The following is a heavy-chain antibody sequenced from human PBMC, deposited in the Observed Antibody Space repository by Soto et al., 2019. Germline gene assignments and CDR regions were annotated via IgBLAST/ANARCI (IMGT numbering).Heavy chain of an antibody. CDR1: GFTFSSYS. V-gene: IGHV3-48*02. Sequence: GSLRLSCAASGFTFSSYSMNWVRQAPGKGLEWVSYISSSSSTIYYADSVKGRFTISRDNAKNSLYLQMNSLRDEDTAVYYCASDGGSYHDYVWGSYRGPEYFEYWGQGTLVTVSS. D-gene: IGHD3-16*02. J-gene: IGHJ4*02. CDR2: ISSSSSTI. CDR3: ASDGGSYHDYVWGSYRGPEYFEY.